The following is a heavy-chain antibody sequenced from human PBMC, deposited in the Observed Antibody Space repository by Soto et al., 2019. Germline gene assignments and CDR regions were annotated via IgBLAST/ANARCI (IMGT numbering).Heavy chain of an antibody. Sequence: ASVKVSCQASGYTFTSYDINWVRQATGQGLEWMGWMNPNSGNTGYAQKFQGRVTMTRNTSISTAYMELSSLRSEDTAVYYCARVRYCSGGSCFPVYYYYMDVWGKGTTVTVS. J-gene: IGHJ6*03. CDR1: GYTFTSYD. CDR2: MNPNSGNT. D-gene: IGHD2-15*01. CDR3: ARVRYCSGGSCFPVYYYYMDV. V-gene: IGHV1-8*01.